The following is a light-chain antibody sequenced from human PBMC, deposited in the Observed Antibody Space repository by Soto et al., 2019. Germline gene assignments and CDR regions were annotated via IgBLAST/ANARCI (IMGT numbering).Light chain of an antibody. J-gene: IGKJ2*01. V-gene: IGKV3-15*01. CDR3: QQYNNWPYT. Sequence: EIVMTQSPATLSVSPGERATLSCRASQSVSSTLAWYQQKPGQAPRLLIYGASTRATGIPARFSGSGSGTEFTLTISSLQSEYFALYYCQQYNNWPYTFGQGTKLEIK. CDR2: GAS. CDR1: QSVSST.